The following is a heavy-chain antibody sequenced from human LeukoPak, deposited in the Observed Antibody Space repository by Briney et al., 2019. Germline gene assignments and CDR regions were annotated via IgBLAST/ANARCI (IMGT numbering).Heavy chain of an antibody. J-gene: IGHJ4*02. Sequence: GGSLRLSCAASGFTFSSYAMSWVRQAPGKGLEWVSAISGSGGSTYYADSVKGRFTISRDNSKNTLYLQMNSLRAEDTAVYYCAKDGKVLDYYDSSGYFFHYFDYWGQGTLVTVSS. CDR2: ISGSGGST. CDR3: AKDGKVLDYYDSSGYFFHYFDY. D-gene: IGHD3-22*01. CDR1: GFTFSSYA. V-gene: IGHV3-23*01.